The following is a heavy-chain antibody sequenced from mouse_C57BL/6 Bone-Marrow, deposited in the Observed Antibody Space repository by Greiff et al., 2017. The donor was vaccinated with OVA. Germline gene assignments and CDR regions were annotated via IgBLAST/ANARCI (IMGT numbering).Heavy chain of an antibody. CDR3: ARRTANWAWGYFDV. CDR1: GFSFTSYG. V-gene: IGHV2-2*01. Sequence: QVQLKQSGPGLVQPSQSLSITCTVSGFSFTSYGVHWVRQSPGKGLEWLGVIWSGGSTDYNAAFISRLSISKENTKSQVFFKMNSLQADDTAIYYCARRTANWAWGYFDVWGKGTTVTVSS. CDR2: IWSGGST. J-gene: IGHJ1*03.